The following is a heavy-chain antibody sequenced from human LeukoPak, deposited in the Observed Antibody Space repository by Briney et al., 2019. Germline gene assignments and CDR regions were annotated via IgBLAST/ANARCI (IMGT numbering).Heavy chain of an antibody. J-gene: IGHJ6*03. CDR3: ARVNKAVAAPNYYYYYYMDV. CDR2: IYYSGST. CDR1: GGSISSYY. Sequence: SETLSLTCTVSGGSISSYYWSWIRQPPGKGLEWIGYIYYSGSTNYNPSLKSRVTISVDTSKNQFSLKLSSVTAADTAVYYCARVNKAVAAPNYYYYYYMDVWGKGTTVTVSS. V-gene: IGHV4-59*01. D-gene: IGHD6-19*01.